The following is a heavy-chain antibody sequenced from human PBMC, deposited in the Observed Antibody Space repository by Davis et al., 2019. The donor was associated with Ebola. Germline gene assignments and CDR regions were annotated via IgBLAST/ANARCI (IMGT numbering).Heavy chain of an antibody. CDR2: ISYDGSNK. V-gene: IGHV3-30-3*01. CDR3: ARDVGVVPAAMTLDV. Sequence: GESLKISCATSGFTFSSYAMHWVRQAPGKGLEWVAVISYDGSNKYYADSVKGRFTISTDNAKNSLYLQMNSLRAEDTAVYYCARDVGVVPAAMTLDVWGQGTTVNVSS. CDR1: GFTFSSYA. J-gene: IGHJ6*02. D-gene: IGHD2-2*01.